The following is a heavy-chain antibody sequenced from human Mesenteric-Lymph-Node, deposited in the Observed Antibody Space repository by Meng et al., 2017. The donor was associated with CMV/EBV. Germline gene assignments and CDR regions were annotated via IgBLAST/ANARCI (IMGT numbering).Heavy chain of an antibody. CDR3: ARGSGYYYGIAFDI. D-gene: IGHD3-22*01. J-gene: IGHJ3*02. CDR1: GYIFISYY. Sequence: ASVKVSCKASGYIFISYYMHWVRQAPGQGLEWMGWINPNSGGTNYAQKFQGRVTMTRDTCISTAYMELSRLRSDDTAVYYCARGSGYYYGIAFDIWGQGTMVTVSS. CDR2: INPNSGGT. V-gene: IGHV1-2*02.